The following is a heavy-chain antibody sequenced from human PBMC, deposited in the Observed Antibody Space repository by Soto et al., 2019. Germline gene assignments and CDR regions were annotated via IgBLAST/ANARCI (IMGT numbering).Heavy chain of an antibody. CDR2: IYYSGST. CDR1: GGSISSSSYY. D-gene: IGHD3-10*01. V-gene: IGHV4-39*01. J-gene: IGHJ5*02. Sequence: SETLSLTCTVSGGSISSSSYYWGWIRQPPGKGLEWIGSIYYSGSTYYNPSLKSRVTISVDTSKNQFSLKLSSVTAADTAVYYCARRITMVRGVIIGLWFDPWGQGTLVTVSS. CDR3: ARRITMVRGVIIGLWFDP.